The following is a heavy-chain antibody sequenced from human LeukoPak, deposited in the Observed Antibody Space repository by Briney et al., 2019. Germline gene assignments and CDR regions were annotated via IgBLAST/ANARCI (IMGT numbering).Heavy chain of an antibody. CDR3: TSDIQPGGADV. V-gene: IGHV3-9*02. J-gene: IGHJ6*02. CDR2: IYWNNGVV. Sequence: GGSLRLSCTASRFTPDGHALHWVRQAPGEGLEWVAGIYWNNGVVDYADSVKGRFTISRDIAKKSVYLQMDSLRTEDTALYYCTSDIQPGGADVWGPGTTVTVSS. CDR1: RFTPDGHA. D-gene: IGHD3-16*01.